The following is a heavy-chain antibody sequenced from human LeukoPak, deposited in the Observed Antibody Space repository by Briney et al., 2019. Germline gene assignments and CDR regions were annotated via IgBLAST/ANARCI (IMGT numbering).Heavy chain of an antibody. D-gene: IGHD3-16*01. Sequence: QPGGSLRLSCAASGFTFSDSAMHWVRQASGKGLEWVGRIRSKANNYATAYGATVKGRFTISRDDSKNTAYLQMNSLKTEDTGVYYCTAISRQAVWGTSLYYYDYWGQGTLVTVSS. V-gene: IGHV3-73*01. CDR2: IRSKANNYAT. J-gene: IGHJ4*02. CDR3: TAISRQAVWGTSLYYYDY. CDR1: GFTFSDSA.